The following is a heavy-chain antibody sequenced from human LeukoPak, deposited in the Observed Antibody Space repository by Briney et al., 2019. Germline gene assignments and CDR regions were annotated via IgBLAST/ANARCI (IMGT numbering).Heavy chain of an antibody. V-gene: IGHV1-2*04. J-gene: IGHJ3*02. D-gene: IGHD2-15*01. CDR3: ARGPRPHGGYCSGGSCPGAFDI. CDR2: INPNSGGT. Sequence: ASVKVSCKASGYTFTGYYMHWVRQAPGQGLEWMRWINPNSGGTNYAQKFQGWVTMTRDTSISTAYMELSRLRSDDTAVYYCARGPRPHGGYCSGGSCPGAFDIRGQGTMVTVSS. CDR1: GYTFTGYY.